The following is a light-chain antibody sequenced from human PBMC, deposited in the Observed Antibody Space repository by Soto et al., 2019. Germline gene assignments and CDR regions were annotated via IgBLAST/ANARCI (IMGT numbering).Light chain of an antibody. Sequence: QSVLTQPPSVSAAPGQTVTISCSGSTSNIGNAHVSWYLHLPGTAPKLLIYDNNRRPSGIPDRLSGSKSGTSATLGITGLQTGDEADYYCGTWDTSLSAGVFGGGTKLTVL. J-gene: IGLJ3*02. CDR3: GTWDTSLSAGV. CDR2: DNN. CDR1: TSNIGNAH. V-gene: IGLV1-51*01.